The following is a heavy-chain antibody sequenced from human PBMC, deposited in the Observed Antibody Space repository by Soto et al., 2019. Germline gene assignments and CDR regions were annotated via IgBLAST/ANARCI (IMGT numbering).Heavy chain of an antibody. D-gene: IGHD5-18*01. V-gene: IGHV4-59*08. CDR2: IYYIVST. Sequence: SESLSITCTVSGGSISSYYWIWIRQPPVNGLEFIGYIYYIVSTNYNPSVKSRVTRAGDTSKNEVCLKRISVTAAYTAVYYCASNSYGYTFYDYWGQGTLVTVSS. CDR1: GGSISSYY. CDR3: ASNSYGYTFYDY. J-gene: IGHJ4*02.